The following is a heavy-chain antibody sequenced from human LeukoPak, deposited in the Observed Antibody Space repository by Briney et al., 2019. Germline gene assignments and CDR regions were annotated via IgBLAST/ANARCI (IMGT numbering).Heavy chain of an antibody. CDR3: AREEGDSSGYYY. CDR1: GGTFSSYA. CDR2: IIPIFGTA. V-gene: IGHV1-69*06. Sequence: SVKVSCKASGGTFSSYAISWVRQAPGQGLEWMGGIIPIFGTANYAQKFQGRVTITADKSTSTAYMELSSLRSDDTAVYYCAREEGDSSGYYYWGQGTLVTVSS. J-gene: IGHJ4*02. D-gene: IGHD3-22*01.